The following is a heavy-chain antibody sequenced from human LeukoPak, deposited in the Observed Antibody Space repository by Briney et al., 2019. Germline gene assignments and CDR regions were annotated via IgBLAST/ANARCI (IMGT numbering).Heavy chain of an antibody. D-gene: IGHD6-13*01. V-gene: IGHV1-69*05. Sequence: SVKVSCKASGGTFSSYAISWVRQAPGQGLEWMGGIIPIFGTANYAQKFQGRVTMTRNTSISTAYMELSSLRSEDTAVYYCARSHDYSSSWYYYWGQGTLVTVSS. CDR1: GGTFSSYA. CDR3: ARSHDYSSSWYYY. CDR2: IIPIFGTA. J-gene: IGHJ4*02.